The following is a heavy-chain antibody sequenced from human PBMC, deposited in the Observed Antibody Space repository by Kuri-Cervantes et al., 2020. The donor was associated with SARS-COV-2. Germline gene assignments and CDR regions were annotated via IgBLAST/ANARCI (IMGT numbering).Heavy chain of an antibody. D-gene: IGHD2-2*01. J-gene: IGHJ6*02. CDR1: GYTFTGYY. CDR2: INPNSGGT. Sequence: ASVKVSCKASGYTFTGYYMHWVRQAPGQGLEWMGWINPNSGGTNHAQKFQGWVTMTRDTSISTAYMELSRLRSDDTAVYYCARARPRGQDIVVVPAAQKDYYYGMDVWGQGTTVTVSS. CDR3: ARARPRGQDIVVVPAAQKDYYYGMDV. V-gene: IGHV1-2*04.